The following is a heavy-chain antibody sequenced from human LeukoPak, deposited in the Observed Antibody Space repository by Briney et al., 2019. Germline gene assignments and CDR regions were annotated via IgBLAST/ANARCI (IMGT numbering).Heavy chain of an antibody. V-gene: IGHV3-74*01. Sequence: GGSLRLSCTASGFSFSGHWMHWARQLPGKGLVWVSRISPTGSTTSYADSVKGRFTISRDNSKNTLYLQMNSLRAEDTAVYSCALCRLPFYGMDVWGQGTTVTVSS. D-gene: IGHD2-2*01. CDR1: GFSFSGHW. J-gene: IGHJ6*02. CDR2: ISPTGSTT. CDR3: ALCRLPFYGMDV.